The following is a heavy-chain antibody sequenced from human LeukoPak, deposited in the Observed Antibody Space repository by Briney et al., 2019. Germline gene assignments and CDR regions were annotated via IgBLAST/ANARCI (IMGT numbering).Heavy chain of an antibody. CDR1: GDSFSGFY. D-gene: IGHD4-23*01. V-gene: IGHV4-34*01. J-gene: IGHJ4*02. Sequence: SETLSLTRSVYGDSFSGFYWIWICRPPGKGLERLGEINHSGTTTYSGSPKSRVIISTDTSKNQFSVRLMSVTASDTAVHYCARGPSHGGKYRGCFDYWGQGTLVAVSS. CDR3: ARGPSHGGKYRGCFDY. CDR2: INHSGTT.